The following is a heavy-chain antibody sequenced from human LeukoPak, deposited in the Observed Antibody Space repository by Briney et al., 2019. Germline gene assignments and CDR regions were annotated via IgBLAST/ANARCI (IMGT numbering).Heavy chain of an antibody. CDR3: AREGRACGGDCYPDAFDI. Sequence: PSETLSLTCTVSGGSISSYYWSWVRQPPGKGLEWIGYIYYSGSTNYNPSLKSRVTISVDTSKNQFSLKLSSVTAADTAVYYCAREGRACGGDCYPDAFDIWGQGTMVTVSS. J-gene: IGHJ3*02. CDR2: IYYSGST. V-gene: IGHV4-59*01. D-gene: IGHD2-21*02. CDR1: GGSISSYY.